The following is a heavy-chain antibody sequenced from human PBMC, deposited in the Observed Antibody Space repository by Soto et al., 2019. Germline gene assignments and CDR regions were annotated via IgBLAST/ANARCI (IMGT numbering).Heavy chain of an antibody. Sequence: QVQLVQSGAEVKKPGASVKVSCKGLGYNFIKYGINWVRQAPGQGLAWMGWISPYSGYTHSAQKCQGRLTLTTDTAATTAYMELRSLRSADTALYYCTREAIVVIPAAQPSHFDSWGQGTLVTVSS. V-gene: IGHV1-18*01. J-gene: IGHJ4*02. CDR1: GYNFIKYG. CDR2: ISPYSGYT. D-gene: IGHD2-2*01. CDR3: TREAIVVIPAAQPSHFDS.